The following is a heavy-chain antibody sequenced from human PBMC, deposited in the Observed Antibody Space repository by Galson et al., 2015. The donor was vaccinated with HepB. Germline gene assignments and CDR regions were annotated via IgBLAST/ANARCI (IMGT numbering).Heavy chain of an antibody. CDR2: ISGSGGIT. J-gene: IGHJ4*02. Sequence: SLRLSCAASGFSFSSYAMSWVRLAAGKGLEWVSVISGSGGITYYADSVKGRFTISRDNSKNTLYLQMNSLRDEDTAVYYCAREDRNILVAAFDYWGQGTLVTVSS. CDR1: GFSFSSYA. D-gene: IGHD2-15*01. V-gene: IGHV3-23*01. CDR3: AREDRNILVAAFDY.